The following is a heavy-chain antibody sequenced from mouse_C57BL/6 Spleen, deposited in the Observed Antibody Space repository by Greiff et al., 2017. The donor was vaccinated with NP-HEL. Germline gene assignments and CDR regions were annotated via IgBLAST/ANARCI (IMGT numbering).Heavy chain of an antibody. Sequence: EVQRVESGPELVKPGASVKMSCKASGYTFTDYNMHWVKQSHGKSLEWIGYINPNNGGTSYNQKFKGKATLTVNKSSSTAYMELRSLTSEDSAVYYCARAGRDWYFDVWGTGTTVTVSS. D-gene: IGHD4-1*01. V-gene: IGHV1-22*01. CDR2: INPNNGGT. CDR3: ARAGRDWYFDV. CDR1: GYTFTDYN. J-gene: IGHJ1*03.